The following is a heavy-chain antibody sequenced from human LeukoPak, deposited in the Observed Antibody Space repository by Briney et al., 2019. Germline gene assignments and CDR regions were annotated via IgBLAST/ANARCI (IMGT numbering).Heavy chain of an antibody. Sequence: SETLSLTCAVSGYSISSSYYWSWIRQPAGKGLEWIGRIYTSGSTNYNPSLKSRVTMSVDTSKNQFSLKLSSVTAADTAVYYCAREESYDFWSGFQNMDVWGKGTTVTVSS. CDR1: GYSISSSYY. J-gene: IGHJ6*03. CDR2: IYTSGST. V-gene: IGHV4-4*07. CDR3: AREESYDFWSGFQNMDV. D-gene: IGHD3-3*01.